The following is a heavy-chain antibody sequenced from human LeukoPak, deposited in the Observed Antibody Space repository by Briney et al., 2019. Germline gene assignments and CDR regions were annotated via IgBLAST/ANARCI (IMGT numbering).Heavy chain of an antibody. CDR2: ISGSGGST. D-gene: IGHD2-21*01. J-gene: IGHJ4*02. Sequence: GGSLRLSCAASGFTFSSYAMSWVRQAPGKGLEWVSAISGSGGSTYYAGAVRGRFTISRDNSKNMVYLQMTSLTAEDTAVYYCARARIEGATSDFDYWGQGTLVTVSS. V-gene: IGHV3-23*01. CDR1: GFTFSSYA. CDR3: ARARIEGATSDFDY.